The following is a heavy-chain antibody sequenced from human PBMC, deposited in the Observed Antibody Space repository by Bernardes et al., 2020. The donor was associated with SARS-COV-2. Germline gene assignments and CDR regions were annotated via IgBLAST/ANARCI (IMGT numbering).Heavy chain of an antibody. CDR2: ISADNGNT. CDR3: ATVVGYSYGGGWFDP. V-gene: IGHV1-18*01. D-gene: IGHD5-18*01. CDR1: GYTFTSYG. J-gene: IGHJ5*02. Sequence: AASKVYCKASGYTFTSYGISWVRQAPGQGLEWMGWISADNGNTNYAQMLQGRVTMTTDTSTSTAYMELRSLRSDDTAVYYCATVVGYSYGGGWFDPWGQGTLVTVSS.